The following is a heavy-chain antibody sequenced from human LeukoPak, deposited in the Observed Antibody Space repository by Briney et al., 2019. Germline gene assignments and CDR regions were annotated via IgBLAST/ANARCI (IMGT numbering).Heavy chain of an antibody. Sequence: SETLSLTCTVSGGSISSHYWSWIRQPPGKGLEWIGYIYYSGSTNYNPSLKSRVTISVDTSKNQFSLKLSSVTAADTAVYYCARGSRGDYWGQGTLVTVSS. V-gene: IGHV4-59*11. D-gene: IGHD6-6*01. J-gene: IGHJ4*02. CDR3: ARGSRGDY. CDR1: GGSISSHY. CDR2: IYYSGST.